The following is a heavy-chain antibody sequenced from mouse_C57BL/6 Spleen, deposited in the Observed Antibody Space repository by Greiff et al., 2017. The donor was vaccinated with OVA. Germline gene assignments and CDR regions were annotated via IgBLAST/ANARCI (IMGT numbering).Heavy chain of an antibody. CDR3: ARDYAMDY. CDR2: ISSGSSTI. Sequence: EVQRVESGGGLVKPGGSLKLSCAASGFTLSDYGMHWVRQAPEKGLEWVAYISSGSSTIYYADTVKGRFTISRDNAKNTLFLQMTSLRSEDTAMYYCARDYAMDYWGQGTSVTVSS. J-gene: IGHJ4*01. V-gene: IGHV5-17*01. CDR1: GFTLSDYG.